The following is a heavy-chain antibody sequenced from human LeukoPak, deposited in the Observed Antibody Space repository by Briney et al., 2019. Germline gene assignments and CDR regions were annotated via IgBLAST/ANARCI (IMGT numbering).Heavy chain of an antibody. J-gene: IGHJ3*02. D-gene: IGHD1-14*01. CDR2: INHSGST. CDR3: ARGQNTGGNDAFDI. Sequence: PSETLSLTCAVYGGSFSGYYWSWIRQPPGKGLEWIGEINHSGSTNYNPSLKSRVTISVDTSKNQFSLKLSSVTAADTAVHYCARGQNTGGNDAFDIWGQGTMVTVSS. V-gene: IGHV4-34*01. CDR1: GGSFSGYY.